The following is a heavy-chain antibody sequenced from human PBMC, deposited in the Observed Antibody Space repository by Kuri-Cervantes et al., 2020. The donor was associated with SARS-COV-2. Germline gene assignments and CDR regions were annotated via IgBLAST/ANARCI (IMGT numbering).Heavy chain of an antibody. CDR3: ARDLGGSNYGGGDY. V-gene: IGHV1-18*01. D-gene: IGHD4-23*01. CDR1: GHTFTSYG. Sequence: ASVKVSCKASGHTFTSYGISWVRQAPGQGLEWMGWISAYNGNTNYAQKLQGRVTMTTDTSTSTAYMELRSLRSDDTAVYYCARDLGGSNYGGGDYWGQGTLVTVSS. CDR2: ISAYNGNT. J-gene: IGHJ4*02.